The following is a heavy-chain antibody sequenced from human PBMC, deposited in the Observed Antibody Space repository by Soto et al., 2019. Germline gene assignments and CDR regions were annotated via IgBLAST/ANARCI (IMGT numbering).Heavy chain of an antibody. CDR1: EGSIISYY. J-gene: IGHJ5*02. V-gene: IGHV4-59*01. CDR2: IYYSGST. Sequence: TSQLLCLSCTVAEGSIISYYGSWIRQPPGKGLEWIGYIYYSGSTNYNPSLKSRVTISVDTSKNQFSLKLSSVTAADTAVYYCARAKQWWSDPWRQGTLVPVSS. CDR3: ARAKQWWSDP. D-gene: IGHD2-8*01.